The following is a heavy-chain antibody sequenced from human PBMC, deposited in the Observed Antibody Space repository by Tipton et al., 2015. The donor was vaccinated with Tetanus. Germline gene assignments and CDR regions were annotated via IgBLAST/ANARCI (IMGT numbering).Heavy chain of an antibody. CDR1: GFTFTDYA. J-gene: IGHJ3*01. CDR3: AAAGAGAFDL. CDR2: ISGGGGSS. V-gene: IGHV3-23*03. D-gene: IGHD6-13*01. Sequence: GSLRLSCAASGFTFTDYALTWVRQAPGKGLEWVSLISGGGGSSYYAYSVKGRFTISRDNSKNTLSLQMDRLGAEYTAVYYCAAAGAGAFDLWGQGTMVTVSS.